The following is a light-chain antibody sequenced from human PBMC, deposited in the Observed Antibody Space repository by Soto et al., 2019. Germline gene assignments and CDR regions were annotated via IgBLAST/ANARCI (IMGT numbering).Light chain of an antibody. CDR3: SSYTSRVTRV. CDR2: EVT. Sequence: QSALTQHASVSGSPGQSITISCTGTSSDIGGYYFVSCYQQHPGKAPKLMIYEVTNRPSGVSNRFSGSKSGNTASLTISGLQAEDDADYYGSSYTSRVTRVFGTGTKVTVL. CDR1: SSDIGGYYF. V-gene: IGLV2-14*01. J-gene: IGLJ1*01.